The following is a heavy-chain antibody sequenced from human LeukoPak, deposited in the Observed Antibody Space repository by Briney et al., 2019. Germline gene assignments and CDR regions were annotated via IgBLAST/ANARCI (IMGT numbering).Heavy chain of an antibody. J-gene: IGHJ4*02. Sequence: GGSLRLSCAASGFTFSSYAMSWVRQAPGKGLEWVAVISYDGSNKYYADSVKGRFTISRDNSKNTLYLQMNSLRAEDTAVYYCARAPSPRLYYFDYWGQGALVTVSS. CDR1: GFTFSSYA. CDR3: ARAPSPRLYYFDY. V-gene: IGHV3-30-3*01. CDR2: ISYDGSNK.